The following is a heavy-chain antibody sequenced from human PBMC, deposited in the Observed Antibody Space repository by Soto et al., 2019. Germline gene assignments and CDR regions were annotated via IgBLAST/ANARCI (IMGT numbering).Heavy chain of an antibody. CDR3: AKGWSMVRGAQRADY. CDR1: GFTFSSYA. V-gene: IGHV3-23*01. D-gene: IGHD3-10*01. Sequence: EVQLLESGGGLVQPGGSLRLSCAASGFTFSSYAMSWVRQAPGKGLEWVSAISGSGGSTYYADSVKGRFTISRDNSKNTQYLQMNSLRAEDTAVYYCAKGWSMVRGAQRADYWGQGTLVTVSS. J-gene: IGHJ4*02. CDR2: ISGSGGST.